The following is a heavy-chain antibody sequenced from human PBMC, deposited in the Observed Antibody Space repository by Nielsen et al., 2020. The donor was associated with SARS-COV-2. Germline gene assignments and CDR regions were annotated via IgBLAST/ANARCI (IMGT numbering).Heavy chain of an antibody. J-gene: IGHJ6*02. D-gene: IGHD3-3*01. CDR2: ISSSSSYT. V-gene: IGHV3-11*05. Sequence: GGSLRLSCAASGFTFSDYYMSWIRQAPGKGLEWVSYISSSSSYTNYADSVKGRFTISRDNAKNSLYLQMNSLRAEDTAVYYCARDRLEWLLSYYYYGMDVWGQGTTVTDSS. CDR3: ARDRLEWLLSYYYYGMDV. CDR1: GFTFSDYY.